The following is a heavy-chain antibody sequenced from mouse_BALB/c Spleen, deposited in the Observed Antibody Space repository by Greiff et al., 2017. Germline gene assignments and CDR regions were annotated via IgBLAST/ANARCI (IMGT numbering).Heavy chain of an antibody. J-gene: IGHJ2*01. D-gene: IGHD2-1*01. CDR1: GFTFSDYG. Sequence: EVKVVESGGGLVQPGGSRKLSCAASGFTFSDYGMAWVRQAPGKGPEWVAFISNLAYSIYYADTVTGRFTISGENAKNTLYLGMSSLRSEDTAMYYCARDYGNYFDYWGQGTTLTVSS. CDR3: ARDYGNYFDY. V-gene: IGHV5-15*02. CDR2: ISNLAYSI.